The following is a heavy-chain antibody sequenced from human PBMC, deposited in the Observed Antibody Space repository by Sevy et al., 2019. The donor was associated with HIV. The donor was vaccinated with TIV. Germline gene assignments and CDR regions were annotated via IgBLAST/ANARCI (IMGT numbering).Heavy chain of an antibody. CDR1: GGSFSADY. CDR2: INHSGTT. CDR3: ARGYDAGPLIY. J-gene: IGHJ4*01. D-gene: IGHD3-22*01. V-gene: IGHV4-34*01. Sequence: SETLSLTCTVYGGSFSADYWTWIRQPPGKGLEWIGEINHSGTTNYNPSLKSRVTISLDTSKNQFSLRLTSVTAAYTAVFYCARGYDAGPLIYWGHGTLVTVSS.